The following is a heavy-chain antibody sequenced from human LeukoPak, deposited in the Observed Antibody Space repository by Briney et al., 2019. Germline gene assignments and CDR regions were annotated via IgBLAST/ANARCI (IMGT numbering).Heavy chain of an antibody. Sequence: GGSLRLSCAASGFTFSSYSMNWVRQAPGKGLEWVSSISSSSSYIYYADSVKGRFTISRDNAKNSLYLQMNSLRAEDTAVYYCATSAGATATKYFQHWGQGTLVTVSS. CDR2: ISSSSSYI. V-gene: IGHV3-21*01. D-gene: IGHD1-26*01. CDR3: ATSAGATATKYFQH. J-gene: IGHJ1*01. CDR1: GFTFSSYS.